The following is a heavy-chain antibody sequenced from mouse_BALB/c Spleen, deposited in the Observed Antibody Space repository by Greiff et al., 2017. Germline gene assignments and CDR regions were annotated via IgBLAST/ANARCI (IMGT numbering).Heavy chain of an antibody. CDR1: GYTFTSYW. J-gene: IGHJ2*01. CDR2: IYPGDGDT. D-gene: IGHD1-1*01. CDR3: ARRYYGSRDYFDY. V-gene: IGHV1-87*01. Sequence: QVQLKESGAELARPGASVKLSCKASGYTFTSYWMQWVKQRPGQGLEWIGAIYPGDGDTRYTQKFKGKATLTADKSSSTAYMQLSSLASEDSAVYYCARRYYGSRDYFDYWGQGTTLTVSS.